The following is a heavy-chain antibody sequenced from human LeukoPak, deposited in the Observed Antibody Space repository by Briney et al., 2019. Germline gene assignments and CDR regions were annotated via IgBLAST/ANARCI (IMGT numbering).Heavy chain of an antibody. Sequence: SETLCLTCTVSGGSISSYYWSWIRQPPGKGLEWIGYIYYSGSTNYNPSLKSRVTISVDTSKNQFSLKLSSVTAADTAVYYCARECGGDCYSAYFDLWGRGTLVTVSS. D-gene: IGHD2-21*01. CDR2: IYYSGST. J-gene: IGHJ2*01. V-gene: IGHV4-59*01. CDR1: GGSISSYY. CDR3: ARECGGDCYSAYFDL.